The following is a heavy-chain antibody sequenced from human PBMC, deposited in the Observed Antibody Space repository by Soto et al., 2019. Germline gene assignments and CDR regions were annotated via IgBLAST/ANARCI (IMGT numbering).Heavy chain of an antibody. CDR1: GSTFTGYY. V-gene: IGHV1-2*02. Sequence: ASVKVSCKASGSTFTGYYMHWVRQAPGQGLEWMGWINPNSGGTNYAQKFQGRVTMTRDTSISTAYMELSRLRSDDTAVYYCARDQGWMYYDFWSGYYGMDVWGQGTTVTVSS. CDR3: ARDQGWMYYDFWSGYYGMDV. CDR2: INPNSGGT. D-gene: IGHD3-3*01. J-gene: IGHJ6*02.